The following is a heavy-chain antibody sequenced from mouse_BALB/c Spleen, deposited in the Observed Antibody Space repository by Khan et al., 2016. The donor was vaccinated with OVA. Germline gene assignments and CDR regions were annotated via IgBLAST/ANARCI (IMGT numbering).Heavy chain of an antibody. Sequence: EVELVESGGGLVQPGGSRKLSCAASGFTFSDYGMAWVRQAPGKGPEWVAFISDLAYTIYYADTVTGRFTISWENAKNTPYLEMSSLRSEDTAIYYCARGGGTAPFAYWGLGTLVTVSA. J-gene: IGHJ3*01. CDR1: GFTFSDYG. CDR3: ARGGGTAPFAY. V-gene: IGHV5-15*02. D-gene: IGHD1-2*01. CDR2: ISDLAYTI.